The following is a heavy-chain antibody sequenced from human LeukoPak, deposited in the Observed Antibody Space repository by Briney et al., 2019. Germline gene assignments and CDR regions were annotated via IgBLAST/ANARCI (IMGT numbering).Heavy chain of an antibody. CDR1: GGSISSGGYS. J-gene: IGHJ5*02. CDR2: IYHSGST. CDR3: ARGAPQDGWFDP. Sequence: SETLSLTCAVSGGSISSGGYSWSWIRQPPGKGLEWIGYIYHSGSTYYNPSLKSRVTISVDRSKNQFSLKLSSVTAADTAVYYCARGAPQDGWFDPWGQGTLVTVSS. V-gene: IGHV4-30-2*01.